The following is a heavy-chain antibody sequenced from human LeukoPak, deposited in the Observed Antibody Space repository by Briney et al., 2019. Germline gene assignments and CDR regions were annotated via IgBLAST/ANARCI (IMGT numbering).Heavy chain of an antibody. V-gene: IGHV4-61*02. CDR2: IYSGGRT. D-gene: IGHD3-22*01. CDR3: AREGSIYYSDSSGYLGY. J-gene: IGHJ4*02. Sequence: PSQPLSLTCTVSGASINSGPYYWSWIRQPAGKGLEWIGRIYSGGRTNYNPSLKSRVTISVDTSKNQFSLKLSSVTAADTTVYYCAREGSIYYSDSSGYLGYWGQGTLVTVSS. CDR1: GASINSGPYY.